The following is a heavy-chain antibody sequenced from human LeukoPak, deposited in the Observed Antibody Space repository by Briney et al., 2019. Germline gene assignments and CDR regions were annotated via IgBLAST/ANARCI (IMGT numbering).Heavy chain of an antibody. D-gene: IGHD4-17*01. CDR3: ARDPNGDYVGAFDF. J-gene: IGHJ3*01. CDR1: GFTFSNYW. V-gene: IGHV3-7*01. CDR2: IKQDGSEK. Sequence: GGSLRLSCAASGFTFSNYWMSWVRQAPGKGLEWVANIKQDGSEKYYVNSVKGRFTISRDNAKNSLYLQMNSLRAEDTAIYYCARDPNGDYVGAFDFWGQGTMVTVSS.